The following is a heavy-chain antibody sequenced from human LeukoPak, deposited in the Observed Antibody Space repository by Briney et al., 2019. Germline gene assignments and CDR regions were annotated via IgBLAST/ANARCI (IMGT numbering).Heavy chain of an antibody. V-gene: IGHV4-4*02. D-gene: IGHD1/OR15-1a*01. Sequence: SETLSLTCSVSIGSISSSKWWSWVRQSPVKGLEWIGEIYLYGTTNYNPSFTSRVTMSVDRSRNQFSLKLTSVTAADTAVYYCARQKWEQQGRDHYFNGLDVWGPGTTVIVSS. CDR1: IGSISSSKW. J-gene: IGHJ6*02. CDR2: IYLYGTT. CDR3: ARQKWEQQGRDHYFNGLDV.